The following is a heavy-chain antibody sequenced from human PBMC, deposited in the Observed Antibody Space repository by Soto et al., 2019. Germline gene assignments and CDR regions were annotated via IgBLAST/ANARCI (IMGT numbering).Heavy chain of an antibody. CDR2: IIPILGIA. V-gene: IGHV1-69*04. D-gene: IGHD2-2*01. J-gene: IGHJ6*03. CDR3: ARDNIVVVPAAMPGEAGYSYYMDV. CDR1: GGTFSSYT. Sequence: SVKVSCKASGGTFSSYTISWVRQAPGQGLEWMGRIIPILGIANYAQKFQGRGTITADKSTSTAYMELSSLRSEDTAVYYCARDNIVVVPAAMPGEAGYSYYMDVWGKGTTVTVSS.